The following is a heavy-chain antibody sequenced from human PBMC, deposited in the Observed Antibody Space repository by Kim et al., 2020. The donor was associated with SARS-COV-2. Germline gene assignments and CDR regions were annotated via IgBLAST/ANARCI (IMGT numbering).Heavy chain of an antibody. CDR2: IYYSGST. Sequence: SETLSLTCTVSHGSISSSSYYCGWIRQPPGKGLEWIGSIYYSGSTYHNPSLKSRVTISVDTSKNQFSLRLSSVTAADTAVYYCARQYYGMDVWGQGTTVTVSS. CDR1: HGSISSSSYY. CDR3: ARQYYGMDV. V-gene: IGHV4-39*01. J-gene: IGHJ6*02.